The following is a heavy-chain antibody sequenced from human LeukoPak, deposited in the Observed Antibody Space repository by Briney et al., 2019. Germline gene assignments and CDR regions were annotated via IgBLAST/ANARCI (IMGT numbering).Heavy chain of an antibody. CDR1: GCTFSSYA. CDR2: IIPIIGIA. D-gene: IGHD3-10*01. Sequence: GASVNVSCKASGCTFSSYAISWVRQAPGQGLEWMGRIIPIIGIANYAHKFQGRVTITADKSTSTAYMELISLRTEDTAVYYGARDGSGSYYPLDYWGQGTLVTVSS. V-gene: IGHV1-69*04. CDR3: ARDGSGSYYPLDY. J-gene: IGHJ4*02.